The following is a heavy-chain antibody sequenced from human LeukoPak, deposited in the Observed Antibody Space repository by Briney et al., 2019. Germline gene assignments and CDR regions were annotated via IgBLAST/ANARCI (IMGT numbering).Heavy chain of an antibody. CDR2: ISHTGSLI. V-gene: IGHV3-48*03. D-gene: IGHD2-15*01. J-gene: IGHJ1*01. CDR1: GFTSTPSE. Sequence: GGSLRLSCAASGFTSTPSELNWVRQAPGKGLEWISYISHTGSLIYYADSVKGRFTISRDNAKNFLYLQMNSLRVEDTGIYYCSSYCSDGTCYGYFHHWGQGTLVSVSS. CDR3: SSYCSDGTCYGYFHH.